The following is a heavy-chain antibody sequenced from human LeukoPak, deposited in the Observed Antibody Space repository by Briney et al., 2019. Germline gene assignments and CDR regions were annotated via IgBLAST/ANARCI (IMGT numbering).Heavy chain of an antibody. CDR3: AKDRDLITMVRGVIGDY. D-gene: IGHD3-10*01. V-gene: IGHV3-30*02. CDR1: GFTFSSYG. CDR2: IRYDGSNK. Sequence: GGSLRLSCAASGFTFSSYGMHWVRQAPGKGLEWVAFIRYDGSNKYYADSVKGRVTISRDNSKNTLYLQMNSLRAEDTAVYYCAKDRDLITMVRGVIGDYWGQGTLVTVSS. J-gene: IGHJ4*02.